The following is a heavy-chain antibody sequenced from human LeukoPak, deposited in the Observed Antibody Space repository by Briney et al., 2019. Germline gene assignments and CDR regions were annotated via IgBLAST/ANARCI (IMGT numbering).Heavy chain of an antibody. Sequence: GRPLRLSCAASGFAFGDFAMNWIRQAPGQGLEWVGFIKTTLYGGTTEYAASVKGRFTISRDDSKAIAYLQMNSLKTEDTAVYYCTRDHRDDWNPGYYFDYWGQGTLVTVSS. D-gene: IGHD1-1*01. J-gene: IGHJ4*02. CDR3: TRDHRDDWNPGYYFDY. CDR2: IKTTLYGGTT. V-gene: IGHV3-49*03. CDR1: GFAFGDFA.